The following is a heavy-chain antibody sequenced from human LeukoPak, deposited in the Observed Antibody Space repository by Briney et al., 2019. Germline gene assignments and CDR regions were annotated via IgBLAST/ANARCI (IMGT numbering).Heavy chain of an antibody. J-gene: IGHJ5*02. Sequence: GGSLRLSCAASGFIFNNYGLIWVRQAPGKGLEWVSAISNDGGGTTYADFVEGRFTISRDNSKNTLFLQMNSLRAEDTALYYCAKGGSGYFADLWGQGTLVIVSS. V-gene: IGHV3-23*01. CDR2: ISNDGGGT. CDR1: GFIFNNYG. D-gene: IGHD3-22*01. CDR3: AKGGSGYFADL.